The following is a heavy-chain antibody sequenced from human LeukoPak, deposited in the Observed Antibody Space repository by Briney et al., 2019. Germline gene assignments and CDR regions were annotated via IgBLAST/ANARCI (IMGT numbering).Heavy chain of an antibody. J-gene: IGHJ4*02. CDR3: AREVYGDNYFDY. D-gene: IGHD4-17*01. CDR1: GFTFSRYW. Sequence: GGSLRLSCAASGFTFSRYWMSWVRQAPGKGLEWVANIRQDGSDKYYVDSVKGRFTISRDNAKNSLYLQTNSLRADDTAVYYCAREVYGDNYFDYWGQGTLVTVSS. V-gene: IGHV3-7*05. CDR2: IRQDGSDK.